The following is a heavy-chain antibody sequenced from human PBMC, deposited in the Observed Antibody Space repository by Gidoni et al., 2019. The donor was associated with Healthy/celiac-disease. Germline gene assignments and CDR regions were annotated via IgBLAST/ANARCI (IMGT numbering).Heavy chain of an antibody. Sequence: QVQLQESGPGLVKPSQTLSLTCTISGGSISSGGYYWSWIRQHPGKGLEWIGYIYYSGSTYYNPSLKSRVTISVDTSKNQFSLKLSPVTAADTAVHYCARDSRGDGYNNVFDYWGQGTLVTVSS. V-gene: IGHV4-31*03. CDR2: IYYSGST. D-gene: IGHD5-12*01. CDR1: GGSISSGGYY. J-gene: IGHJ4*02. CDR3: ARDSRGDGYNNVFDY.